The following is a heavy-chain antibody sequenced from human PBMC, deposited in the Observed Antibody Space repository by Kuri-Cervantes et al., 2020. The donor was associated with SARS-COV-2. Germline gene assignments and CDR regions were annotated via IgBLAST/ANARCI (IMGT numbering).Heavy chain of an antibody. CDR2: INWNGGST. CDR1: GFTFDDYG. V-gene: IGHV3-20*04. J-gene: IGHJ4*02. D-gene: IGHD3-9*01. CDR3: ARDRTILDYFDY. Sequence: GGSLRLSCAVSGFTFDDYGLSWVRQAPGKGLEWVSGINWNGGSTGYADSVKGRFTISRDNAKNTLYLQMNSLRAEDTAVYYCARDRTILDYFDYWGQGTLVTVSS.